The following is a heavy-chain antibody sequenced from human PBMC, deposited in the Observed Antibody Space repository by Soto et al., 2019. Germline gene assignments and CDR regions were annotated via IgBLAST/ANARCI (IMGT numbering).Heavy chain of an antibody. Sequence: QVQLVQSGSEEKKPGASVRVSCKASGYTFTSFAIHWVRQAPGHRLECMGWINAGNGNTKYSQKFQGRVTITRDTSASTAYMELSSLRSEDTAVYYCARGGVYSLFDNWGQGTLVTVSS. J-gene: IGHJ4*02. V-gene: IGHV1-3*05. CDR3: ARGGVYSLFDN. CDR1: GYTFTSFA. D-gene: IGHD2-8*01. CDR2: INAGNGNT.